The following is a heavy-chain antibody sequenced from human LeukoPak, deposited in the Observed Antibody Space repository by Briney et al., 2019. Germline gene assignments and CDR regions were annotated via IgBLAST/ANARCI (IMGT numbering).Heavy chain of an antibody. CDR2: INHSGST. CDR3: ARDEVGALDFGY. J-gene: IGHJ4*02. D-gene: IGHD1-26*01. V-gene: IGHV4-34*01. Sequence: PSETLSLTCAVYGGSFSGYYWSWIRQPPGKGLEWIGEINHSGSTNYNPSLKSRVTISVDTSKNQFSLKLSSVTAADTAVYYCARDEVGALDFGYWGQGTLVTVSS. CDR1: GGSFSGYY.